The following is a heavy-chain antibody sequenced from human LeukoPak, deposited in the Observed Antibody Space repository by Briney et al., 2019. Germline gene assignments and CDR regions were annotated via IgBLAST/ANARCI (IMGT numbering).Heavy chain of an antibody. CDR2: INSDGSST. V-gene: IGHV3-74*01. J-gene: IGHJ4*02. CDR3: AKGGATVIDY. CDR1: GFTFSNYW. Sequence: PGGSLRLSCAASGFTFSNYWMHCVLQAPGKGLLWVSRINSDGSSTTSADSVKGRFTISRDNAKNTLYLQMNSLRAEDTAVYYCAKGGATVIDYWGQGTLVTVSS. D-gene: IGHD4-17*01.